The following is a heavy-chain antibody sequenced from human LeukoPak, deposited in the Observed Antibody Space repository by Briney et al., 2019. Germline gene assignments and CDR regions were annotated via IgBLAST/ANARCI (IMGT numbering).Heavy chain of an antibody. CDR1: GFIFSTYG. CDR3: AKDSLADIDY. J-gene: IGHJ4*02. V-gene: IGHV3-30*02. CDR2: IRHDGSIK. D-gene: IGHD3-16*01. Sequence: GGSLRLSCAASGFIFSTYGMYWVRQAPGKGLEWVAFIRHDGSIKNYADSVKGRFTISRDNSKNTVYLQMNSLRAEDTAVYYCAKDSLADIDYWGQGTLVTVSS.